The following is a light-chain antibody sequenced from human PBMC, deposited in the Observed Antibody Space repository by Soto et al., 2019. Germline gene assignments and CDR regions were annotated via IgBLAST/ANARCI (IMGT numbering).Light chain of an antibody. J-gene: IGLJ1*01. CDR1: SSDVGGSSH. V-gene: IGLV2-14*01. CDR2: EVI. Sequence: QSALTQPASVSGSPGQSITISCTGTSSDVGGSSHVAWYQQYAGKAPKLMVYEVIHRPSGVSNRFSGSKSGNTASLTISGLQAEDEGDYFCTSYRSGSTYVFGAGTKLTVL. CDR3: TSYRSGSTYV.